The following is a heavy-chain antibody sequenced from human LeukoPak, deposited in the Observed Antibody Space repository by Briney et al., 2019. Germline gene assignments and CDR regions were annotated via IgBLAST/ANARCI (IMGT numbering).Heavy chain of an antibody. Sequence: GGSLRLSCAASGFTFSSYEMSWIRQAPGKGLEWVSYISSSGSTIYYADSVKGRFTISRDNAKNPLYLQMNSLRAEDTAVYYCARVYSYGSGSPFDYWGQGTLVTVSS. CDR1: GFTFSSYE. V-gene: IGHV3-48*03. CDR2: ISSSGSTI. D-gene: IGHD3-10*01. CDR3: ARVYSYGSGSPFDY. J-gene: IGHJ4*02.